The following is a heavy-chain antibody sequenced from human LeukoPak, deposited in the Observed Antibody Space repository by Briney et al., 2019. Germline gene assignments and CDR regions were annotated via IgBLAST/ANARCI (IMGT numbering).Heavy chain of an antibody. CDR2: ISDSGSTI. CDR1: EFVFSDYH. J-gene: IGHJ4*02. Sequence: GGSLRLSCAASEFVFSDYHMSWIRQAPGKGLEWVSYISDSGSTIYYADSVKGRFTISRDNVKNSLYLQMNGLRAEDTAVYYCAREMEGDYGSGTFFDLWGQGNMVTVSS. D-gene: IGHD3-10*01. CDR3: AREMEGDYGSGTFFDL. V-gene: IGHV3-11*01.